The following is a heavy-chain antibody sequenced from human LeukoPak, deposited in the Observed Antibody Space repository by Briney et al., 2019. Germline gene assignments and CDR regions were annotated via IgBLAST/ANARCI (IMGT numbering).Heavy chain of an antibody. CDR3: AKIHYGTYYDSFYGMDV. D-gene: IGHD1-26*01. CDR2: VSVKGGTT. J-gene: IGHJ6*02. CDR1: GFTFSSCA. Sequence: GGSLRLSCAACGFTFSSCALSWVRQAPGKGLEGVSTVSVKGGTTYYADSVKGRFTISRDNSKNTLYLQMTSLRAEDTAVHYCAKIHYGTYYDSFYGMDVWGQGTTVTVSS. V-gene: IGHV3-23*01.